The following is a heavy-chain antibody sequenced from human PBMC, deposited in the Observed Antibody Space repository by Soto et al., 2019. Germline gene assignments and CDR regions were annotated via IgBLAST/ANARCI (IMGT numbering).Heavy chain of an antibody. V-gene: IGHV3-23*01. CDR1: GFTFSRYA. CDR3: ARDYFEDF. CDR2: ISGSNNNT. J-gene: IGHJ4*02. D-gene: IGHD3-22*01. Sequence: GGSLRLSCATSGFTFSRYAMTWVRQAPGKGLDWVSVISGSNNNTYYADSVRGRFTISRDNSKNTLYLQMNSLRAEDTAVYYCARDYFEDFWGQGTLVTVSS.